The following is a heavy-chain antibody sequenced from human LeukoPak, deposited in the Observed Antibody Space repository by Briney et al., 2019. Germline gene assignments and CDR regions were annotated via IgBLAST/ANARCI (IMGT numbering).Heavy chain of an antibody. CDR2: IYYSGST. CDR1: GDSISCVDYY. CDR3: GRGDVVDYSELDH. D-gene: IGHD4-11*01. J-gene: IGHJ4*02. Sequence: SETLSLICTVSGDSISCVDYYWSWIRQHPGKGLEWIGYIYYSGSTYYNPSLKSRVTISVDTSKNQFSLNLSSVTAADTAVYYCGRGDVVDYSELDHWGQGTLVTVSS. V-gene: IGHV4-31*03.